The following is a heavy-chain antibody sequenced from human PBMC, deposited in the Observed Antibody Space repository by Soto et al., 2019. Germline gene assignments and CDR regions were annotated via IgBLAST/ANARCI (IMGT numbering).Heavy chain of an antibody. CDR1: GYTFTGYY. CDR3: ASGYSGYDSVYWFDP. Sequence: ASVKVSCKASGYTFTGYYMHWVRQAPGQGLEWMGWINPNSGNTGYAQKFQGRVTMTRNTSISTAYMELSSLRSEDTAVYYCASGYSGYDSVYWFDPWGQGTLVTVSS. D-gene: IGHD5-12*01. CDR2: INPNSGNT. V-gene: IGHV1-8*02. J-gene: IGHJ5*02.